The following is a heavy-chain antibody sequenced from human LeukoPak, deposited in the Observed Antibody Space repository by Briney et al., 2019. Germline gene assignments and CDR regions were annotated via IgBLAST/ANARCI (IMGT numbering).Heavy chain of an antibody. CDR1: GFTFSSYG. D-gene: IGHD5-18*01. V-gene: IGHV3-33*01. CDR3: ARDPGYSYGYYYYGMDV. CDR2: IWYDGSNK. Sequence: GGSLGLSCAASGFTFSSYGMHWVRQAPGKGLEWVAVIWYDGSNKYYADSVKGRFTISRDNSKNTLYLQMNSLRAEDTAVYYCARDPGYSYGYYYYGMDVWGQGTTVTVSS. J-gene: IGHJ6*02.